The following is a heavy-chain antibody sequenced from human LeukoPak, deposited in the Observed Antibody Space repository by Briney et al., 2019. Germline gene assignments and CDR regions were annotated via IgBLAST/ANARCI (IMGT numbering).Heavy chain of an antibody. Sequence: PGGSLRLSCAASGFTFSSYAMSWVRQTPGKGLEWVSAISGSGGSTYYADSVKGRFTISRDNSKNTLYLQMNSLRAEDTAVYYCAKVGEGITMMSPDYYMDVWGKGTTVTVSS. CDR2: ISGSGGST. CDR1: GFTFSSYA. CDR3: AKVGEGITMMSPDYYMDV. J-gene: IGHJ6*03. V-gene: IGHV3-23*01. D-gene: IGHD3-22*01.